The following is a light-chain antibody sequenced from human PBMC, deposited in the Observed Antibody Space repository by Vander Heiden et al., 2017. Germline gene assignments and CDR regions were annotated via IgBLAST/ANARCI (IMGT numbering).Light chain of an antibody. J-gene: IGLJ1*01. V-gene: IGLV3-1*01. Sequence: SYQLSQPPPASVSSGQTASVTCSGVILAGKYACWYQQKPGQSPVLVIYQDSKRPSGIPERFSGSNSGNTATLTISGTQAMDEADYYCQAWDSSSLYVFGTGTKVTVL. CDR3: QAWDSSSLYV. CDR2: QDS. CDR1: ILAGKY.